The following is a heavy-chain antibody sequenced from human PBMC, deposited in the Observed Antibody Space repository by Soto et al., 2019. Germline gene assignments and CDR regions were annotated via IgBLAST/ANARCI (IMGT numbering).Heavy chain of an antibody. V-gene: IGHV4-34*01. Sequence: SETLSLTCAVYGGSFSGYYWSWIRQPPGKGLEWIGEINHSGSTNYNPSLKRRVTISVDTSKNQFSLKLSSVTAADTAVYYCARALYCSGGSCYSSAFEIWGQGTMVIVSS. CDR2: INHSGST. CDR1: GGSFSGYY. J-gene: IGHJ3*02. CDR3: ARALYCSGGSCYSSAFEI. D-gene: IGHD2-15*01.